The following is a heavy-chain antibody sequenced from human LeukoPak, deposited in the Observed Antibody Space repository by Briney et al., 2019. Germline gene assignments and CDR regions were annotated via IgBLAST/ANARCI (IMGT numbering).Heavy chain of an antibody. V-gene: IGHV3-9*01. D-gene: IGHD6-13*01. J-gene: IGHJ3*02. CDR2: ISWNSGSI. CDR1: GFTFDDYA. CDR3: AKDNGYGAIVAALVPDALDI. Sequence: GGSLRLTCAASGFTFDDYARHWVRQAPGKGLEWVSGISWNSGSIGYADSVKGRFTISRDNAKNSLYLQMNSLRAEDTALYYCAKDNGYGAIVAALVPDALDIWGQGTMVTVSS.